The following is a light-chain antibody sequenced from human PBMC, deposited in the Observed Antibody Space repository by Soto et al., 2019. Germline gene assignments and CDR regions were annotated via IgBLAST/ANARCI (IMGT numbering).Light chain of an antibody. V-gene: IGKV4-1*01. J-gene: IGKJ4*01. CDR1: QSVLYSSKNKNY. CDR3: QQYYSAPLP. Sequence: DIVMTQSPDSLAVSLGERATINCKSSQSVLYSSKNKNYLAWYQQKPGQPLKLIIYWASTRESGVPDRFSGSGSVTDFTLTISSLQAEDVAVYYCQQYYSAPLPFGGGTKADIK. CDR2: WAS.